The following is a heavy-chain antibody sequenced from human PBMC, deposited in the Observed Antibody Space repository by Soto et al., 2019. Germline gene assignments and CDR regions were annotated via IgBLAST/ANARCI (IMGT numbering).Heavy chain of an antibody. V-gene: IGHV1-69*01. D-gene: IGHD5-12*01. CDR3: ATYGPLMSGYDSPLDY. CDR2: IIPIFATA. CDR1: GGTFTSFG. Sequence: QVQLVQSGAEVKRPGSSVKVSCKASGGTFTSFGISWVRQAPGQGLEWVRGIIPIFATANYAQKFLGRVAITADESTSTAYMDLSSLRSDDTAVFYCATYGPLMSGYDSPLDYWGQGTLVTVSS. J-gene: IGHJ4*02.